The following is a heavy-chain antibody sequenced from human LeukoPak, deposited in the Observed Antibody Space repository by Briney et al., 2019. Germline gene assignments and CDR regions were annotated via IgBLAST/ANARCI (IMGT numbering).Heavy chain of an antibody. CDR3: TEGSEGDYNYYYYGMDV. Sequence: GGSLRLSCAASGFTFSNAWMSWVRQAPGEGLEWVGRIKSKTDGGTTDYAAPVKGRFTISGDDSKNTLYLQMNSLKTEDTAVYYCTEGSEGDYNYYYYGMDVWGKGTTVTVSS. V-gene: IGHV3-15*01. J-gene: IGHJ6*04. D-gene: IGHD4-17*01. CDR1: GFTFSNAW. CDR2: IKSKTDGGTT.